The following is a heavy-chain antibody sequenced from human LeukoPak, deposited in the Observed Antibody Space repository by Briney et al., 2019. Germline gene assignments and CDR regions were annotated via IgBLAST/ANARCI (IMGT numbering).Heavy chain of an antibody. J-gene: IGHJ4*02. D-gene: IGHD6-19*01. Sequence: PGGSLRLSCAASGFTFSSYGMHWVRQAPGKGLEWVAFIRYDGSNKYYADSVKGRFTISRDNSKNTLYLQMNSLRAEDTAVYYCAKDEYSSGWYDQEVGGGLDYWGQGTLVTVSS. CDR3: AKDEYSSGWYDQEVGGGLDY. CDR1: GFTFSSYG. CDR2: IRYDGSNK. V-gene: IGHV3-30*02.